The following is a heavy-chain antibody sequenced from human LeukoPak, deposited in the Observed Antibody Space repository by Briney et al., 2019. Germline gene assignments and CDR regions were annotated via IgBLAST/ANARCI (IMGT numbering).Heavy chain of an antibody. CDR1: GFTFTSYA. D-gene: IGHD6-19*01. J-gene: IGHJ5*02. V-gene: IGHV3-7*01. Sequence: GGSLRLSCAASGFTFTSYAMSWVRQAPGKGLEWVAHIKPDGSEKNYVDSVKGRFTLFRDDAKNSVYLQMNSLRVEDTAVYYCARDSGSGGPWGQGTPVTVSS. CDR3: ARDSGSGGP. CDR2: IKPDGSEK.